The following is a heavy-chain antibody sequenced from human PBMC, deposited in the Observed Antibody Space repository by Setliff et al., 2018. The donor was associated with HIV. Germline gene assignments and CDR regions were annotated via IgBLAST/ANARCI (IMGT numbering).Heavy chain of an antibody. CDR2: ITPGDGNT. Sequence: ASVKVSCKASGYTFTSNHLHWVRQAPGQGLEWMGMITPGDGNTRYAQKFQGRVTMARDKSTSTVYVELSSLRSEDTAVYYCARDLGGSWTTDYWGQGTLVTVSS. D-gene: IGHD2-15*01. V-gene: IGHV1-46*01. J-gene: IGHJ4*02. CDR1: GYTFTSNH. CDR3: ARDLGGSWTTDY.